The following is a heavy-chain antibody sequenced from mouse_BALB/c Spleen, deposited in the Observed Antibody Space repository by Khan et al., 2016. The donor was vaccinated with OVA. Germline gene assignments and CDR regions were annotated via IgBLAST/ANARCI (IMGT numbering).Heavy chain of an antibody. CDR1: GYTFTDYA. V-gene: IGHV1S137*01. D-gene: IGHD1-1*01. CDR3: AIVGLTRYTMDD. CDR2: ISTYYGDA. Sequence: VQLQESGAELVRPGVSVKISCKGSGYTFTDYAMHWVKQSHAKSLEWIGVISTYYGDANYNQQFKGKATMTVDKSSNTAYMDLDRLTSEDSAIYYCAIVGLTRYTMDDWGQGTSVTVSS. J-gene: IGHJ4*01.